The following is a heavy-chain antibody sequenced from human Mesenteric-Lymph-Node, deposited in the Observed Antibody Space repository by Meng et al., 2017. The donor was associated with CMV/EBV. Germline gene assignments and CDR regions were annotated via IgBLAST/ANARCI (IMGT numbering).Heavy chain of an antibody. CDR3: ARAGRAGNGRYYSAY. V-gene: IGHV1-2*02. J-gene: IGHJ4*02. Sequence: ASVKVSCKASGYTFNDYYVHWVRQAPGQGLEWMGWINPNSGDTHYAQKFQGRVTMTRDTSISTAYMELTRLRSDDTAVYYCARAGRAGNGRYYSAYWGQGTLVTVSS. D-gene: IGHD1-26*01. CDR2: INPNSGDT. CDR1: GYTFNDYY.